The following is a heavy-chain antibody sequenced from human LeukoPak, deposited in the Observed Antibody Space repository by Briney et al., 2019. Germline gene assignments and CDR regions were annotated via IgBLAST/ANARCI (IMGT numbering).Heavy chain of an antibody. CDR1: GFTFSSYS. Sequence: PGGSLRLSCAASGFTFSSYSMNWVRQAPGKGLEWVSYISSSSSTIYYADSVKGRFTISRDNAKNSLYLQMNSLRAEDTAVYYCARDRPKYCSSTSCYRPVDYWGQGTLVTVSS. V-gene: IGHV3-48*01. D-gene: IGHD2-2*02. J-gene: IGHJ4*02. CDR2: ISSSSSTI. CDR3: ARDRPKYCSSTSCYRPVDY.